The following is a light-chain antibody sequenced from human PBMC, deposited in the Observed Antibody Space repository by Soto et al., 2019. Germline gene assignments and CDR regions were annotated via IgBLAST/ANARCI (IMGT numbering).Light chain of an antibody. V-gene: IGKV3-20*01. CDR2: GAS. CDR1: QRVSSRS. J-gene: IGKJ1*01. Sequence: EIVWTQSPGSRSLSPGERATLSCRASQRVSSRSLAWYQQKPGQATRRLFYGASNRFTGIPDRISGRGGATDFALTIPRLEPEDFAVYYCRLGGNSPPRWTFGQGTKV. CDR3: RLGGNSPPRWT.